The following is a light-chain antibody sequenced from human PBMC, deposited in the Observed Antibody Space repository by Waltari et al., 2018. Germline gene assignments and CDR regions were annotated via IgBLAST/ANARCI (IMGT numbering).Light chain of an antibody. CDR3: HVWHPHVDPGV. CDR2: YDR. CDR1: NIGTYS. V-gene: IGLV3-21*04. J-gene: IGLJ1*01. Sequence: SYVVTQPPSVSVAPGETATLTCGGDNIGTYSVHWYQQKAGQAPVLVIFYDRDRPSGIPDRFSGANAWKTATLTISRVEAGDEASYYCHVWHPHVDPGVFGTGTEVTVL.